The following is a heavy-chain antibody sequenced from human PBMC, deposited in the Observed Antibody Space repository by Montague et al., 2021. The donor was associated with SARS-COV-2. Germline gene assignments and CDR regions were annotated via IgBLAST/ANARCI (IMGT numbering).Heavy chain of an antibody. V-gene: IGHV4-39*01. J-gene: IGHJ4*03. Sequence: SETLSLTCTVSGDSVKTNLYYWGWIRQPPGKGLEWIGNIYYTGTTYYNPSLKSRVTMSVDTSKNQFSLKLTSVTAADTAVYYCANADSSSSGSCYSPFDPWGQGSLVTVSS. D-gene: IGHD2-15*01. CDR2: IYYTGTT. CDR3: ANADSSSSGSCYSPFDP. CDR1: GDSVKTNLYY.